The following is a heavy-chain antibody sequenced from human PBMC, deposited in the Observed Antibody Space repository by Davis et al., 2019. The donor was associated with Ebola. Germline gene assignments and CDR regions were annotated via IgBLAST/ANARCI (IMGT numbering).Heavy chain of an antibody. J-gene: IGHJ4*02. CDR2: IYYSGST. CDR1: GGSISSGDYY. CDR3: ARAPSDILTGYYKNFDY. Sequence: PSETLSLTCTVSGGSISSGDYYWSWLRQPPGKGLEWIGYIYYSGSTYYNPSLKSRVTISVDTSKNQFSLKLSSVTAADTAVYYCARAPSDILTGYYKNFDYWGQGTLVTVSS. V-gene: IGHV4-30-4*01. D-gene: IGHD3-9*01.